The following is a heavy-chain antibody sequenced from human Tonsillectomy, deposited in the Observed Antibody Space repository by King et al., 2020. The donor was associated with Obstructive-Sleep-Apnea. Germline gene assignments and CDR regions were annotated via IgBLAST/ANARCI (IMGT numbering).Heavy chain of an antibody. CDR2: IYYSGST. CDR1: GGSISSSSYY. Sequence: QVQLQESGPGLVKPSETLSLTCTVSGGSISSSSYYWGWIRQPPGKGLEWIGSIYYSGSTYYNPSLKSRVTISVDTSKNQFSRKLSSVTAADTAVYYCAGLWYSSGWLFDYWGQGTLVTVSS. D-gene: IGHD6-19*01. J-gene: IGHJ4*02. V-gene: IGHV4-39*07. CDR3: AGLWYSSGWLFDY.